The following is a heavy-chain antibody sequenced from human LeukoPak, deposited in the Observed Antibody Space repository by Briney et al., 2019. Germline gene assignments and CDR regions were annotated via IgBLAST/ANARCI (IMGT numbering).Heavy chain of an antibody. V-gene: IGHV1-18*01. Sequence: ASVKVSCKASGYIFTSYGITWVRQAPGQGLEWMGWISAYNGNTNYAQKFQGRVTMTTDTSTSTAYMELRSLRYDDTAVYYCARSVAGRLDYWGQGTLVTVSS. D-gene: IGHD6-19*01. CDR2: ISAYNGNT. CDR1: GYIFTSYG. J-gene: IGHJ4*02. CDR3: ARSVAGRLDY.